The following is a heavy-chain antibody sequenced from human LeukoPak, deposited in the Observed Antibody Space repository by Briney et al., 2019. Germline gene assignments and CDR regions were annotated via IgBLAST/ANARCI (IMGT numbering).Heavy chain of an antibody. CDR1: GFTFSSYE. J-gene: IGHJ4*02. CDR3: ARDDEYYFDY. Sequence: GGSLRLSCAASGFTFSSYEMNWVRQAPGKGLEWVSYISSSGSTIYYVDSVKGRFTISRDNAKNSLYLQMNSLRAEDTAVYYCARDDEYYFDYWGQGTLVTVSS. V-gene: IGHV3-48*03. CDR2: ISSSGSTI.